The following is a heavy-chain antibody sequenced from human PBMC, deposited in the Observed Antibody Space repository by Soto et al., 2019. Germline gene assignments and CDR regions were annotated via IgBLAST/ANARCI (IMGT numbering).Heavy chain of an antibody. V-gene: IGHV1-18*01. J-gene: IGHJ5*02. CDR3: VRDHGGWLENYSWFDP. D-gene: IGHD6-19*01. CDR1: GYTFITYG. CDR2: ISAYSGNT. Sequence: QVQLVQSGAEVKKPGASVKVSCKASGYTFITYGIRWVRQAPGQGLEWMGWISAYSGNTNFAQKFQGRVTMTTDTSTSTAYMDLRSLGSADTDVDYCVRDHGGWLENYSWFDPWGQGTVVTVSS.